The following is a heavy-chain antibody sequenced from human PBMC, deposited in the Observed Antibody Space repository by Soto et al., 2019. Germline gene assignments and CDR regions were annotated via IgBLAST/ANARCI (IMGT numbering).Heavy chain of an antibody. V-gene: IGHV3-30-3*01. CDR3: ARGLGAVAGGGYYYGMDV. J-gene: IGHJ6*02. CDR1: GFTFSSYA. Sequence: QVQLVESGGGVVQPGRSLRLSCAASGFTFSSYAMHWVRQAPGKGLEWVAVISYDGSNKYYADSVKGRFTISRDNSKNTLYLQMNSRRAEDTAVYYCARGLGAVAGGGYYYGMDVWGQGTTVTVSS. CDR2: ISYDGSNK. D-gene: IGHD6-19*01.